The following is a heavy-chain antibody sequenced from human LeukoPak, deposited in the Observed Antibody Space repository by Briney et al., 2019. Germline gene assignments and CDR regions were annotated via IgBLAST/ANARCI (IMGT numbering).Heavy chain of an antibody. D-gene: IGHD5-18*01. V-gene: IGHV1-18*01. CDR1: GYTFSSYG. CDR3: ARRGYNYDYYLDY. J-gene: IGHJ4*02. Sequence: ASVKVSCKASGYTFSSYGITWVRQAPGQGLEWMGWISADNGHTDYVQKLQGRVTMTTDTSTSTAYMELRSLRSDDTAVYYCARRGYNYDYYLDYWGQGTLVTVSS. CDR2: ISADNGHT.